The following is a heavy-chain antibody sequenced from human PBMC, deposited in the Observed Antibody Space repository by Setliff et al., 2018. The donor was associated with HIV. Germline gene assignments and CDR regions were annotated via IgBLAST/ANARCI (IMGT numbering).Heavy chain of an antibody. V-gene: IGHV1-69*10. Sequence: SVKVSCKASGGTFSSYAISWVRQAPGQGLEWMGGIIPILGIANYAQKFQGRVTITRDTSASTAYMELSSLRSEDTAVYYCARDGYSVGYCSSTSCYAADFDYWGQGTLVTVSS. CDR2: IIPILGIA. CDR1: GGTFSSYA. D-gene: IGHD2-2*01. CDR3: ARDGYSVGYCSSTSCYAADFDY. J-gene: IGHJ4*02.